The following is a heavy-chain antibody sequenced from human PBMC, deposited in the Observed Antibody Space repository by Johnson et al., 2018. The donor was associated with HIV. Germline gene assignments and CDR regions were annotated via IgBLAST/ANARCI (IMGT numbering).Heavy chain of an antibody. CDR2: ISSSGSTI. J-gene: IGHJ3*02. Sequence: QVQLVESGGGLVKPGGSLRLSCAASGFTFSDYYMSWIRQAPGKGLEWVSYISSSGSTIYYADSVKGRFTISRDNSKNTLYLQMNSLRAEDTAVYYCAKDLSDYGRIDAFDIWGQGTMVTVSS. D-gene: IGHD4-17*01. V-gene: IGHV3-11*01. CDR1: GFTFSDYY. CDR3: AKDLSDYGRIDAFDI.